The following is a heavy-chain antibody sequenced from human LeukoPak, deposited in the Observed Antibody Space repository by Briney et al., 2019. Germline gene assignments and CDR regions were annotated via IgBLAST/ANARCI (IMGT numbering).Heavy chain of an antibody. J-gene: IGHJ4*02. CDR2: ISYDGSNK. V-gene: IGHV3-30*18. CDR3: AKDRRAAAGLDY. CDR1: GFTFSSYG. D-gene: IGHD6-13*01. Sequence: GGSLRRYCAASGFTFSSYGMHWVRQAPGKGLEWGAVISYDGSNKYYADSVKGRFTISIDNSNNTLYLQMNSLRAEDTAVYYCAKDRRAAAGLDYWGQGTLVTVSS.